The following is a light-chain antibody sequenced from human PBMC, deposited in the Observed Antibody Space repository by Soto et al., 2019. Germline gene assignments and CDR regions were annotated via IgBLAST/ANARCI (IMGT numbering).Light chain of an antibody. Sequence: EIVLTQSPGTLSLSPGERATLSCRASQSVSSNYLAWYQQKPGQAPRLLIYGASNRATGIPDRFSGSGSGTDFTLTISRQEPEDFAVYYCQQYGSSLWTVGQGTKVDIK. CDR3: QQYGSSLWT. CDR2: GAS. J-gene: IGKJ1*01. V-gene: IGKV3-20*01. CDR1: QSVSSNY.